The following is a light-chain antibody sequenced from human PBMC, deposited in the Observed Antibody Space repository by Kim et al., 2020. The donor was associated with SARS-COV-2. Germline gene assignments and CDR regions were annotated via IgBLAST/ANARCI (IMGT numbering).Light chain of an antibody. CDR1: QSVRNN. Sequence: IVMTQSPATLSVSPGERVTLSCRASQSVRNNLAWYQQRPGQAPRLLLYGASTRATDIPARFSGSGSGTEFTLTIRSLQSEDLAVYYCQQYNDWPHISFGGGTKVDIK. J-gene: IGKJ4*01. CDR2: GAS. V-gene: IGKV3-15*01. CDR3: QQYNDWPHIS.